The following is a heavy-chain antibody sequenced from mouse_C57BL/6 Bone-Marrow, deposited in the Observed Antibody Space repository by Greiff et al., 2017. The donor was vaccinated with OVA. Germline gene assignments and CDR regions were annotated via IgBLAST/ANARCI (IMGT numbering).Heavy chain of an antibody. D-gene: IGHD2-3*01. CDR3: ARLGLLLDAMDY. CDR2: IYPGDGDT. CDR1: GYAFSSSW. V-gene: IGHV1-82*01. Sequence: QVQLQQSGPELVKPGASVKISCKASGYAFSSSWMNWVKQRPGKGLEWIGRIYPGDGDTNYNGKFKGKATLTADKSSSTAYMQLSSLTSEDSAVYFCARLGLLLDAMDYWGQGTSVTVSS. J-gene: IGHJ4*01.